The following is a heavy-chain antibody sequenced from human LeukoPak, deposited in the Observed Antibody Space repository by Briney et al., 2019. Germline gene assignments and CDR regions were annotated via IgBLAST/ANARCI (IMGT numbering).Heavy chain of an antibody. Sequence: SETLSLTCAVHGGSFSGYYWSWIRQPPGKGLEWIGEINHSGSTNYNPSLKSRVTLSVDTSTNHFSLNIKSVTAADTAMYYCARGRRIVVLPGRGYFDLWGRGTLVTVSS. D-gene: IGHD4/OR15-4a*01. CDR2: INHSGST. V-gene: IGHV4-34*01. CDR1: GGSFSGYY. CDR3: ARGRRIVVLPGRGYFDL. J-gene: IGHJ2*01.